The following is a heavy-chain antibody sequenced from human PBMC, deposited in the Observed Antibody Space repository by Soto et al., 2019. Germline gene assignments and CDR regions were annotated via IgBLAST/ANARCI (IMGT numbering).Heavy chain of an antibody. V-gene: IGHV4-31*03. J-gene: IGHJ6*02. D-gene: IGHD3-10*01. CDR3: ARVAYYYGSGRPYYYYGMDV. CDR2: IYYSGST. CDR1: GGSISSGGYY. Sequence: SETLSLTCTVSGGSISSGGYYWSWIRQHPGKGLEWIGYIYYSGSTYYNPSLKSRVTISVDTSKNQFSLKLSSVTAADTAVYYCARVAYYYGSGRPYYYYGMDVWGQGTTVTVSS.